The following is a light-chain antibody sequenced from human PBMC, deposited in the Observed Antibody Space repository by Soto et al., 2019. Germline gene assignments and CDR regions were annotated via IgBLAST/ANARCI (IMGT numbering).Light chain of an antibody. CDR3: QQRSNWPLT. CDR2: DAS. CDR1: QSVSSY. Sequence: EIVLTQSPATLSLSPGERATLSCRASQSVSSYLAWYQQKPGQAPRLLIYDASNRATGIPARFSGSGSGPDFTLTISSLCPEDVAVYYCQQRSNWPLTFGGGTKVEIK. V-gene: IGKV3-11*01. J-gene: IGKJ4*01.